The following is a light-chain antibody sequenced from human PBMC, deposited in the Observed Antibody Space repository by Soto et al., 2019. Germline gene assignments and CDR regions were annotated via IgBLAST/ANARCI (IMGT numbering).Light chain of an antibody. CDR2: AAS. Sequence: IWMTQSPSLLSASTGDRVTITCRASQTISSWLAWYQQKPGKAPKLLIYAASTLQSGVPSRFSSSGSGTDFTLTISSLQPEDFATYYCQQLNSYPFTFGQGTRLEIK. V-gene: IGKV1-8*01. J-gene: IGKJ5*01. CDR1: QTISSW. CDR3: QQLNSYPFT.